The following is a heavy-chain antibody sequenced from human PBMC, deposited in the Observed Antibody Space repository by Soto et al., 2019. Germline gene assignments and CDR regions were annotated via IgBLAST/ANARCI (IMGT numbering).Heavy chain of an antibody. Sequence: TSETLSLTCTVSGGSISSSSYYWGWIRQPPGKGLEWIGSIYYSGSTYYNPSLKSRVTISVDTSKNQFSLKLSSVTAADTAVYYCARVGYSYGYVDYWGQGTLVTVSS. CDR1: GGSISSSSYY. J-gene: IGHJ4*02. D-gene: IGHD5-18*01. CDR2: IYYSGST. V-gene: IGHV4-39*01. CDR3: ARVGYSYGYVDY.